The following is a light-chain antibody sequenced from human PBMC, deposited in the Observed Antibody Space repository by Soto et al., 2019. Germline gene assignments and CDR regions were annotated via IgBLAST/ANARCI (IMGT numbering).Light chain of an antibody. J-gene: IGKJ5*01. CDR3: QQSLSFPFT. CDR2: SAS. V-gene: IGKV1-12*01. CDR1: QDVHTW. Sequence: DIQLTQSPSSVSASVGDRVTFTCRASQDVHTWLAWYQQSPGKAPKLLIYSASSLQIGVPSRVSGSESGTDFTLPISSLQPEDFAPYCCQQSLSFPFTFGHGTRLEVK.